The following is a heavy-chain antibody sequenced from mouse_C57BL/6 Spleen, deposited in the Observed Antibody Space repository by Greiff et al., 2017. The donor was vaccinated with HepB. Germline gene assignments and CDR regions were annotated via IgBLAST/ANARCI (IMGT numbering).Heavy chain of an antibody. Sequence: EVKVVESGGGLVKPGGSLKLSCAASGFTFSSYAMSWVRQTPEKRLEWVATISDGGSYTYYPDNVKGRFTISRDNAKNNLYLQMSHLKSEDTAMYYCARDAYYGSREYFDYWGQGTTLTVSS. CDR2: ISDGGSYT. D-gene: IGHD1-1*01. V-gene: IGHV5-4*01. CDR1: GFTFSSYA. CDR3: ARDAYYGSREYFDY. J-gene: IGHJ2*01.